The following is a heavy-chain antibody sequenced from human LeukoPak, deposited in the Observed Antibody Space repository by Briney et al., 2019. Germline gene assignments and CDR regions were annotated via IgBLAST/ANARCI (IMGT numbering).Heavy chain of an antibody. Sequence: GGSLRLSCAASGFTFSSSGMSWVRQAPGKGLEWVSHISGSGGTTYYADSVKGRFTISRDNSKNTLYLQMNSLRADDTAVYYCAGSSGYWAFHIWGQGTMVTVSS. CDR3: AGSSGYWAFHI. V-gene: IGHV3-23*01. D-gene: IGHD3-22*01. CDR2: ISGSGGTT. CDR1: GFTFSSSG. J-gene: IGHJ3*02.